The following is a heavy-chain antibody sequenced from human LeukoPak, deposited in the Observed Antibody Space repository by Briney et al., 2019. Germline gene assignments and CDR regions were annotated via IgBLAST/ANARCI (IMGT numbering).Heavy chain of an antibody. D-gene: IGHD3-10*01. CDR1: GFTFGDYY. CDR2: LSGSATSI. Sequence: GGSLGLSCAASGFTFGDYYMSWIRQAPGKRLEWISYLSGSATSIFYADSVKGRFTISRDNAKNSLYLQMNSLRAEDTAVYYCARDPLHSGSYYPPFDYWGQGTLVTVSS. J-gene: IGHJ4*02. CDR3: ARDPLHSGSYYPPFDY. V-gene: IGHV3-11*01.